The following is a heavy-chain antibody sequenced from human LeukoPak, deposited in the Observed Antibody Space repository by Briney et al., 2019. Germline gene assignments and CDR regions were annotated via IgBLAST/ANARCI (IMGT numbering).Heavy chain of an antibody. J-gene: IGHJ4*02. CDR2: INPNSGGT. D-gene: IGHD5-18*01. V-gene: IGHV1-2*06. Sequence: GASVKVSCKASGGTFSSYAISWVRQAPGQGLECMGRINPNSGGTNYAQKFQGRVTMTRDTSISTAYMELSRLRSDDTAVYYCATSSEGGYSYGSDIDYWGQGTLVTVSS. CDR1: GGTFSSYA. CDR3: ATSSEGGYSYGSDIDY.